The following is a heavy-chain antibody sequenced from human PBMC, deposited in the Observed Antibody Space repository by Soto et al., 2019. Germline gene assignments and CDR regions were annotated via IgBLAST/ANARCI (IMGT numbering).Heavy chain of an antibody. J-gene: IGHJ6*02. CDR1: CGSIISGGYS. D-gene: IGHD3-10*01. CDR2: IYHSGST. Sequence: SETLSLTCAGSCGSIISGGYSWSWIRQPAGKGLEWIGYIYHSGSTYYNPSLKSRVTISVDRSKNQFSLKLSSVTAADTAVYYCARGGNYYGSGSSPYYGMDVWGQGTTVTVSS. V-gene: IGHV4-30-2*01. CDR3: ARGGNYYGSGSSPYYGMDV.